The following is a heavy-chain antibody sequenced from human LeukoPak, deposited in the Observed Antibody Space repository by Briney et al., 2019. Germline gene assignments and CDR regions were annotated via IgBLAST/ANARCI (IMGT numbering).Heavy chain of an antibody. CDR3: ARGEYYNDSSAYTSIDY. J-gene: IGHJ4*02. Sequence: GRSLTLSCAASGFTFNSFGMHWVRQAPGKGLEWVAVIWYDGNNKYYADSVKGRFTISRDNSKNTLYLQMNSLRAEDTAVYYCARGEYYNDSSAYTSIDYWGQGTLVTVSS. V-gene: IGHV3-33*01. D-gene: IGHD3-22*01. CDR1: GFTFNSFG. CDR2: IWYDGNNK.